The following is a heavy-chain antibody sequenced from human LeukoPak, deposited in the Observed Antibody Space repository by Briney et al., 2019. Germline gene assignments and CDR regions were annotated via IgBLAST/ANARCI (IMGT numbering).Heavy chain of an antibody. CDR2: ISYDGSNK. CDR3: ARDGGDSSWFDP. D-gene: IGHD3-22*01. V-gene: IGHV3-30-3*01. Sequence: PGRSLRLSCAASGFTFSSYAMHWVRQAPGKGLEWVAVISYDGSNKYYADFVKGRFTISRDNSKNTLYLQMNSLRAEDTAVYYCARDGGDSSWFDPWGQGTLVTVSS. CDR1: GFTFSSYA. J-gene: IGHJ5*02.